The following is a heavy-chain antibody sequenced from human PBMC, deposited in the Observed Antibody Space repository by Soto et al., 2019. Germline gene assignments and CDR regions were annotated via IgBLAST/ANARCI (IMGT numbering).Heavy chain of an antibody. CDR2: IFYSGSTTY. Sequence: SETLSLTCTVSGGSISGHYWTWIRQPPGEGMEWIGYIFYSGSTTYNNNPSLKSRVTISVDTSKNQFSLRLSSVTAADTAVYYCARVGSSGWSPDYWGQGTLVTVSS. V-gene: IGHV4-59*11. D-gene: IGHD6-19*01. CDR3: ARVGSSGWSPDY. J-gene: IGHJ4*02. CDR1: GGSISGHY.